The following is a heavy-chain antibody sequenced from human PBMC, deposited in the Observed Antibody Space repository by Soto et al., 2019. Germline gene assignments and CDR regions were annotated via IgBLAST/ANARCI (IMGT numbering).Heavy chain of an antibody. CDR2: ISAYNGNT. CDR3: ETDLVGSPLASYACPRSY. D-gene: IGHD1-26*01. CDR1: GYTFTSYG. V-gene: IGHV1-18*04. Sequence: ASVKVSCKASGYTFTSYGISWVRQAPGQGLEWMGWISAYNGNTNYAQKLQGRVTMTTDTSTSTAYMELRSLRSDDTAVYYCETDLVGSPLASYACPRSYWGQGTLVTVSS. J-gene: IGHJ4*02.